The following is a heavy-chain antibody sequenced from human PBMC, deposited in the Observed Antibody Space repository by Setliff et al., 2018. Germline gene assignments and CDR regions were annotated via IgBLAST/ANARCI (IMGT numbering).Heavy chain of an antibody. CDR2: IYHDGND. Sequence: PSETLSLTCAVSGDSISSGNWWSWVRQPPEKGLEWIGEIYHDGNDKYTPSVHYSPSLKSRVTISIDKSKNQLSLTLNSVTAADTAVYYRVREGYSEYFQDWGRGTLVTVS. J-gene: IGHJ1*01. CDR1: GDSISSGNW. CDR3: VREGYSEYFQD. D-gene: IGHD1-1*01. V-gene: IGHV4-4*02.